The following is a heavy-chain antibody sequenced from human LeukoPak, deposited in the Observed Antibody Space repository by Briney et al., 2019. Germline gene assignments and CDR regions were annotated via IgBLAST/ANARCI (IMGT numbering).Heavy chain of an antibody. V-gene: IGHV4-61*01. D-gene: IGHD1-26*01. CDR1: GGSISSSPYY. J-gene: IGHJ4*02. CDR3: ARDYLGAGTVGATSGH. CDR2: IHYTGST. Sequence: SETLSLTSTVPGGSISSSPYYWSWIRQPPRKGLEWIGYIHYTGSTNYNPSLKSRVTISVDTSKNQFALKLSSVTAADTAVYCARDYLGAGTVGATSGHWGQGTLVTVSS.